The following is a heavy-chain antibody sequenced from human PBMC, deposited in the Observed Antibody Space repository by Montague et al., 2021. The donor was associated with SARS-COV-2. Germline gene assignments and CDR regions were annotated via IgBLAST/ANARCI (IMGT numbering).Heavy chain of an antibody. J-gene: IGHJ3*01. Sequence: SETLSLTCTVAGSFMSHHYWSWIRQFPGKELVWIVYVYHSGSTTYNPSXXSGVTILVETYTNELSLTLASAAAADTATYYCASLNGDYARDDVFDFWGQGTMVTVS. D-gene: IGHD4-17*01. CDR3: ASLNGDYARDDVFDF. CDR2: VYHSGST. V-gene: IGHV4-59*11. CDR1: GSFMSHHY.